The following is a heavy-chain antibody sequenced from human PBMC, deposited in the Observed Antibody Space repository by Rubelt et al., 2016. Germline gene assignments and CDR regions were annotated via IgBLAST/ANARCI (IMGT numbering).Heavy chain of an antibody. V-gene: IGHV1-18*01. Sequence: GYNGNTNYAQKLRGRVTMTTDTSTSTAYMELRSLRADDTAVYYCASQGEQRGYWGQGTLVTVSS. CDR3: ASQGEQRGY. J-gene: IGHJ4*02. D-gene: IGHD6-25*01. CDR2: GYNGNT.